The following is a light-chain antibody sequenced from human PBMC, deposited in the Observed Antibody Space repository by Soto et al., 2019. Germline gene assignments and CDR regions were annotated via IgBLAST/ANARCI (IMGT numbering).Light chain of an antibody. CDR3: SSYSGSRTWV. V-gene: IGLV2-14*01. CDR1: SSDIGDFDF. J-gene: IGLJ3*02. Sequence: QSALTQPAFVSGSPGQSITISCTGTSSDIGDFDFVSWYQQHPGKAPKLIMCEVADRPSGVSNRFSGSKSGYTASLTISGLQAEDEADYYCSSYSGSRTWVFGGGTKLTVL. CDR2: EVA.